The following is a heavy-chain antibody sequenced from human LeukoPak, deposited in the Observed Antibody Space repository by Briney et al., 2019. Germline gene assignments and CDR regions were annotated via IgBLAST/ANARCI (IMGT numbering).Heavy chain of an antibody. CDR2: INHSGST. V-gene: IGHV4-34*01. CDR3: ASVNYYYDSSGYSTYYYYYYMDV. Sequence: SETLSLTCAVYGGSFSAYYWSWIRQPPGKGLEWIGEINHSGSTNYNPSLKSRVTISVDTSKNQFSLKLSSVTAADTAVYYCASVNYYYDSSGYSTYYYYYYMDVWGKGTTVTVSS. D-gene: IGHD3-22*01. CDR1: GGSFSAYY. J-gene: IGHJ6*03.